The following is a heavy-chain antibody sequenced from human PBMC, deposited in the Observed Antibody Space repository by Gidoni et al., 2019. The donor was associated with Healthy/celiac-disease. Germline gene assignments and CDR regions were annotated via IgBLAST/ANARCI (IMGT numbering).Heavy chain of an antibody. J-gene: IGHJ4*02. D-gene: IGHD1-26*01. Sequence: EVQLLESGGGVVQPGGSLRLSCAASGFTFSSYAMSWVRQAPGTGLEWVSAISGSGGSTYSADSVKGRFTISRDNSKNTLYLQMNSLRAEDTAVYYCAKPPNRSLGLPREHFDYWGQGTLVTVSS. CDR2: ISGSGGST. CDR1: GFTFSSYA. CDR3: AKPPNRSLGLPREHFDY. V-gene: IGHV3-23*01.